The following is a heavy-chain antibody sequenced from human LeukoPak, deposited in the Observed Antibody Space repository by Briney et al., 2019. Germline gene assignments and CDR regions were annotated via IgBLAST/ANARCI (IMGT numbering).Heavy chain of an antibody. V-gene: IGHV3-11*01. D-gene: IGHD3-22*01. CDR2: ISSSGSTI. CDR1: GFTFSDYY. J-gene: IGHJ4*02. CDR3: ARIHYYDSSGLFVFDY. Sequence: PGGSLRLSCAASGFTFSDYYMSWIRQAPGKGLEWVSYISSSGSTIYYADSVKGRFTISRDNAKNSLYLQMNSLRAEDTAVYYCARIHYYDSSGLFVFDYWGQGTLVTVSS.